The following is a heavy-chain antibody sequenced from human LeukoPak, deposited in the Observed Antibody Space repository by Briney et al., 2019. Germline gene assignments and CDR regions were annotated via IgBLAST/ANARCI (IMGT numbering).Heavy chain of an antibody. Sequence: ASVKVSCKASGYTFTSYGISWVRQAPGQGLEWMGWISAYNGNTNYAQKLQGRVTMTTDTSTSTAYMELRSLRSDDTAVYYCARDFDFWSGQKPNDYWGQGTLVTVSS. V-gene: IGHV1-18*01. D-gene: IGHD3-3*01. CDR3: ARDFDFWSGQKPNDY. CDR2: ISAYNGNT. CDR1: GYTFTSYG. J-gene: IGHJ4*02.